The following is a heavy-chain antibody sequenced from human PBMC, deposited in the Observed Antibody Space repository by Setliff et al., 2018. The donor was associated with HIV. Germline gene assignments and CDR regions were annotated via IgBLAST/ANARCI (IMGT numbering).Heavy chain of an antibody. J-gene: IGHJ4*02. Sequence: PGGSLRLSCAASGFTFSTYWMSWVRQAPGKGLEWVANIKQDGSEKNYMDSVKGRFTISRDNAKNALYLQMNSLRVEDTAVYYCATDGAVVGGTGSLDSWGQGTLVTVSS. D-gene: IGHD1-26*01. V-gene: IGHV3-7*05. CDR1: GFTFSTYW. CDR3: ATDGAVVGGTGSLDS. CDR2: IKQDGSEK.